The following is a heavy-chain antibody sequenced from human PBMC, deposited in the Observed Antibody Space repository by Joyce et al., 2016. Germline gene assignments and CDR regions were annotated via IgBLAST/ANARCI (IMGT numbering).Heavy chain of an antibody. CDR1: GCTFTASY. D-gene: IGHD6-13*01. J-gene: IGHJ4*02. V-gene: IGHV1-2*06. Sequence: SGCTFTASYMHWVRQAPGQGFEWMGRINPNSGVTNYARKFHGRVTMTRDTSISTAYMDLRRLTSDDTAVYYCAREGFAAGENSDWGQGTLVTVSS. CDR2: INPNSGVT. CDR3: AREGFAAGENSD.